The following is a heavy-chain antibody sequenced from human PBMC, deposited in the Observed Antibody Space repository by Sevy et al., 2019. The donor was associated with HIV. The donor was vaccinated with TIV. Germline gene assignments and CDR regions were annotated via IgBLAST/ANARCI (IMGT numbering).Heavy chain of an antibody. Sequence: GGSLRLSCAASGFTFSSYAMSWVRQAPGKGLEWVSAISGSGGSTYYADSVKGRFTISRDNSKNTLYLQMNSLRAEDTAVYYCAKELGWNYDSSGYYQPYNWFDSWGQGTLVTVSS. V-gene: IGHV3-23*01. CDR1: GFTFSSYA. CDR3: AKELGWNYDSSGYYQPYNWFDS. J-gene: IGHJ5*01. CDR2: ISGSGGST. D-gene: IGHD3-22*01.